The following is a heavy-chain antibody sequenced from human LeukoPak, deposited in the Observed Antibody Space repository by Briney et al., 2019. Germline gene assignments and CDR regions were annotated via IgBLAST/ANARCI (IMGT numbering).Heavy chain of an antibody. J-gene: IGHJ4*02. D-gene: IGHD6-19*01. CDR1: GFTFSSYW. CDR3: AREIFSIFDSGCLDY. CDR2: IKQDGSEK. Sequence: GGSLRLSCAASGFTFSSYWMSWVRQAPGKGLEWVANIKQDGSEKYYVDSVKGRFTISRDNAKNSLYLQMNSLRAEDTAVYYCAREIFSIFDSGCLDYWGQRTLVTVSS. V-gene: IGHV3-7*01.